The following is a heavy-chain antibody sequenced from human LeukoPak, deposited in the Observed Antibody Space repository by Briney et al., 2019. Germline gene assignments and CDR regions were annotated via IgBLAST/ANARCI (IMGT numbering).Heavy chain of an antibody. CDR1: GFTFDDYA. D-gene: IGHD2-21*02. CDR3: ATLIVVVTDDAFDI. J-gene: IGHJ3*02. Sequence: GRSLRLSCAASGFTFDDYAMHGVRQAPGKGLEWVSGISWNSGGIGYADSVKGRFTISRDNAKNSLYLQMNSLRAEDTALYYCATLIVVVTDDAFDIWGQGTMVTVSS. V-gene: IGHV3-9*01. CDR2: ISWNSGGI.